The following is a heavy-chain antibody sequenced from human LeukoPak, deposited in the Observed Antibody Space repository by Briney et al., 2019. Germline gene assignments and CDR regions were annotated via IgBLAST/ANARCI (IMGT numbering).Heavy chain of an antibody. Sequence: GSPRDSCAASGFSSFSSVLSSVRQAPGKGLEWVSVMSGSGGRTHYADSVKGRFTISRDNSKNTLYLQMNSLRAEDTAVYYCARCQTGGCCGGSFDPWGEGTLVTVSS. V-gene: IGHV3-23*01. D-gene: IGHD2-15*01. CDR3: ARCQTGGCCGGSFDP. CDR2: MSGSGGRT. CDR1: GFSSFSSV. J-gene: IGHJ5*02.